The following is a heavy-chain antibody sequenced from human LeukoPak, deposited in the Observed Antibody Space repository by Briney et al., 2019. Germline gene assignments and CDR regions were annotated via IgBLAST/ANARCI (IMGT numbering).Heavy chain of an antibody. Sequence: PSQTLSLTCNVSGGSISSGDFYWSWIRQHPGKGLEWIGFIHYSGSTFYNPSLKSRGTISVDTSKTQFSLKLSSVTAADTAVYYCARVRESSDSSGYYYTPYDFDYWGQGTLVTVSS. CDR1: GGSISSGDFY. CDR3: ARVRESSDSSGYYYTPYDFDY. D-gene: IGHD3-22*01. V-gene: IGHV4-31*03. J-gene: IGHJ4*02. CDR2: IHYSGST.